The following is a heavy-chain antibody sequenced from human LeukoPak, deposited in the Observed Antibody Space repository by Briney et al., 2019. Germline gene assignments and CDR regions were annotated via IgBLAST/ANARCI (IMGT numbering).Heavy chain of an antibody. CDR2: ISSSSSTI. CDR3: ASLLVEAPATSGHDAFDI. V-gene: IGHV3-48*01. J-gene: IGHJ3*02. Sequence: GGSLRLSCAASGFTFSSYSMNWVRQAPGKGLEWVSYISSSSSTIYYADSVKGRFTISRDNAKNSLYLQMNSLRAEDTAVYYCASLLVEAPATSGHDAFDIWGQGTMVTVSS. CDR1: GFTFSSYS. D-gene: IGHD1-26*01.